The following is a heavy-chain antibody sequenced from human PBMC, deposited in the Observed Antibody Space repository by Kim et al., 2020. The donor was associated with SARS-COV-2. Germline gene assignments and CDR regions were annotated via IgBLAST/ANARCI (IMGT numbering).Heavy chain of an antibody. D-gene: IGHD3-3*01. V-gene: IGHV3-74*01. CDR2: INEDGSTT. Sequence: GGSLRLSCAASGFSVSSYWMHWVRQPPGKGLEWVSRINEDGSTTNHADSVKGRFTISRDSAKNTLLLQMNSLRVDDTAVYYCSKDTFGPEDSWGQGILVNVSS. CDR1: GFSVSSYW. CDR3: SKDTFGPEDS. J-gene: IGHJ5*01.